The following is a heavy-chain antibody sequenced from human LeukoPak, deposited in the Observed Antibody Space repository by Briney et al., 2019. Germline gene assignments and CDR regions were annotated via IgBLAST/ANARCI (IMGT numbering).Heavy chain of an antibody. Sequence: RSGGSLTLLCAVSGFTFSSHTMSWVPQAPGEGLECGSSISGSSTYIYYADSVRGRFTVSRDNAKNSLSLQMNSLRAEDTAVYYCAREIVTTGGDYWGQGTLVTVSS. CDR2: ISGSSTYI. D-gene: IGHD5-12*01. V-gene: IGHV3-21*01. J-gene: IGHJ4*02. CDR3: AREIVTTGGDY. CDR1: GFTFSSHT.